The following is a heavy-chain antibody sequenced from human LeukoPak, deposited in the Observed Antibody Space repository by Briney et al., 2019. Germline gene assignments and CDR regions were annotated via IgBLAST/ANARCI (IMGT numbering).Heavy chain of an antibody. CDR3: AKRWSEEIDDLCV. V-gene: IGHV3-23*01. CDR2: ISGSGGST. CDR1: GFTFSSYA. D-gene: IGHD4-23*01. J-gene: IGHJ6*04. Sequence: GGSMRLSCAASGFTFSSYAMSWLRQAAGKGLEWVSAISGSGGSTYYADSVKGRFTISRDNSKNTLYLQMNTLRAGETAVYNCAKRWSEEIDDLCVWGKVITVTVSS.